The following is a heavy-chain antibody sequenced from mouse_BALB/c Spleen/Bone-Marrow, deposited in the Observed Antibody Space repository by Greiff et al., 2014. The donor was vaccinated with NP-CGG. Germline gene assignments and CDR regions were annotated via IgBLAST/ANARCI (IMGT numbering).Heavy chain of an antibody. J-gene: IGHJ2*01. Sequence: LQESGPELVKPGASVKMSCKASGYTFTSCVIHWVKQKPGQGLEWIGYINPYNDATKFNERFKGKATLTSDKSSSTAYMVLSSLTSEDSAVYYCAREGVDYFDYWGQGTTLTVSS. V-gene: IGHV1-14*01. CDR2: INPYNDAT. CDR3: AREGVDYFDY. CDR1: GYTFTSCV.